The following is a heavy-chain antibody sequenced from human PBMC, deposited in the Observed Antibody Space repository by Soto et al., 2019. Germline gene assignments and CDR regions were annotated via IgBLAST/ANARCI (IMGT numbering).Heavy chain of an antibody. J-gene: IGHJ4*02. CDR2: INAGNGNT. V-gene: IGHV1-3*01. CDR3: ARSSGYYAVDY. CDR1: GYTFTSYA. D-gene: IGHD3-22*01. Sequence: QVQLVQSGAEVKKPGASVKVSCKASGYTFTSYAMHWVRQAPGQRLEWMGWINAGNGNTKYSQKFQGRVTITRDTSASTAYMELTSLRSEDTAVYYCARSSGYYAVDYWGQGTLVTVSS.